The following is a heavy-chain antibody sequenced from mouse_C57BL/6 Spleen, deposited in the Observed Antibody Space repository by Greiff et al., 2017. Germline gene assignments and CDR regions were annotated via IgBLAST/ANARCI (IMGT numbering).Heavy chain of an antibody. V-gene: IGHV1-76*01. CDR1: GYTFTDYY. CDR3: ARDGSKGTWFAY. D-gene: IGHD1-1*01. CDR2: IYPGSGNT. J-gene: IGHJ3*01. Sequence: VQLQESGAELVRPGASVKLSCKASGYTFTDYYINWVKQRPGQGLEWIARIYPGSGNTYYNEKFKGKATLTAEKSSSTAYMQLSSLPSEDSAVFFCARDGSKGTWFAYWGQGTLVTVSA.